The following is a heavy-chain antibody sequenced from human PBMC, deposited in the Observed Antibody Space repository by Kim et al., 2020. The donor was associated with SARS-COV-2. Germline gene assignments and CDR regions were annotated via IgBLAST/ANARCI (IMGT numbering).Heavy chain of an antibody. Sequence: GGSLRLSCAASGFTFSSYGMHWVRQAPGKGLEWVAVISYDGSTKYYADSVKGRFTISRDNSKSTLYLQMNSLRREDTAVYFCAKDVNRRLSMILVPWGGYFDYWGLGALVTVSS. D-gene: IGHD3-22*01. CDR2: ISYDGSTK. V-gene: IGHV3-30*18. CDR1: GFTFSSYG. J-gene: IGHJ4*02. CDR3: AKDVNRRLSMILVPWGGYFDY.